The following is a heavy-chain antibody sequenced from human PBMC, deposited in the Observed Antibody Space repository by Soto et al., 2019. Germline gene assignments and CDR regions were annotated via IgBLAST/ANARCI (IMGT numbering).Heavy chain of an antibody. CDR3: AREGALGGPNWFDP. J-gene: IGHJ5*02. CDR2: INTGNART. D-gene: IGHD3-16*01. Sequence: QVQLVQSGAEVKKPGASVKLSCKASGYTFANYALHWLRQAPGQRLEWMGWINTGNARTQYSQTFQVRITITRDTSATTAYMELGSLASEDTAVYYCAREGALGGPNWFDPWGQGTLVTVSS. CDR1: GYTFANYA. V-gene: IGHV1-3*04.